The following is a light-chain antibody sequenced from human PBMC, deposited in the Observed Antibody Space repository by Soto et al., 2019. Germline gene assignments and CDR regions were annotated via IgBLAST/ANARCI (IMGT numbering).Light chain of an antibody. V-gene: IGKV1-39*01. CDR3: QQSYSTPQT. J-gene: IGKJ1*01. CDR2: AAS. CDR1: QTINSY. Sequence: DIPMTQFPSSLSASVGDRVTITCRASQTINSYLNWYQQKPGTAPNLLIYAASNLQRGVPSRFSGSGSGTNFTLTIRSLEREDFATYHCQQSYSTPQTFGQGTNVEVK.